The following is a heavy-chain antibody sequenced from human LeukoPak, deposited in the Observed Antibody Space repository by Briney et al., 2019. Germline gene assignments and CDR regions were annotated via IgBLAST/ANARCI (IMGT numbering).Heavy chain of an antibody. J-gene: IGHJ4*02. CDR1: GGSFSGYY. CDR2: INHSGST. V-gene: IGHV4-34*01. CDR3: ARDLSGSLYFDF. Sequence: NPSETLSLTCAVYGGSFSGYYWSWIRQPPGKGLEWIGEINHSGSTNYNPSLKSRVTISVDTSKNQFSLKLSSVTAADTAVYFCARDLSGSLYFDFWGPGVLVTVSS. D-gene: IGHD3-10*01.